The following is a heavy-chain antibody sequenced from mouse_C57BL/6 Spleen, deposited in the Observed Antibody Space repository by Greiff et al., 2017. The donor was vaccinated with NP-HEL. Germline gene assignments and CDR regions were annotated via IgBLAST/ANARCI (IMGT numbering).Heavy chain of an antibody. J-gene: IGHJ1*03. CDR1: GFSLSTSGMG. CDR3: ARSISYGYFDV. V-gene: IGHV8-12*01. Sequence: ESGPGILQSSQTLSLTCSFSGFSLSTSGMGVSWIRQPSGKGLEWLAHIYWDYDKRYNPSLKSRLTISKNTSRNQVFLKITSVDTADTATYYCARSISYGYFDVWGTGTTVTVSS. CDR2: IYWDYDK.